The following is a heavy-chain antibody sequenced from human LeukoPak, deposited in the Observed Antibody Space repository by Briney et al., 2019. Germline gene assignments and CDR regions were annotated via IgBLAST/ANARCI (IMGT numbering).Heavy chain of an antibody. D-gene: IGHD3-3*01. CDR3: AKDHERDFWSGYSFDY. J-gene: IGHJ4*02. V-gene: IGHV3-23*01. Sequence: GGSLRLSCAASGFTFSSYAMSWVRQAPGKGLEWVPAISGSGGSTYYADSVKGRFTISRDNSKNTLYLQMNSLRAEDTAVYYCAKDHERDFWSGYSFDYWGQGTLVTVSS. CDR2: ISGSGGST. CDR1: GFTFSSYA.